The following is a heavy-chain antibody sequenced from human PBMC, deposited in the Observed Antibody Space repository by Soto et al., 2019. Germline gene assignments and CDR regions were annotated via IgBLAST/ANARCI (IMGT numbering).Heavy chain of an antibody. CDR1: GGSFSGYY. CDR3: ARATYYDFWSGYRYFDY. CDR2: INHSGST. J-gene: IGHJ4*02. Sequence: SETLSLTCAVYGGSFSGYYWSWIRQPPGKGLEWIGEINHSGSTNYNPSLKSRVTISVDTSKNQFSLKLSSVTAADTAVYYCARATYYDFWSGYRYFDYWGQGTLVTVSS. D-gene: IGHD3-3*01. V-gene: IGHV4-34*01.